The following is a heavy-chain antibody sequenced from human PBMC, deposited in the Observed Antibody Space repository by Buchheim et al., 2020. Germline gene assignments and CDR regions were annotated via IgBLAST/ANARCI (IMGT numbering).Heavy chain of an antibody. CDR2: FFYSGRT. CDR3: ATGVTYSHSSSWGSPPPFDS. D-gene: IGHD5-18*01. V-gene: IGHV4-59*01. J-gene: IGHJ4*02. Sequence: QVQLQESGPGLVKPSETLSLSCNVSGVSISDFYWSWIRQPPGKGLEWIGIFFYSGRTNYNASLKSRVSISVDTSKNLVSLRLSSVTAADTAMYYCATGVTYSHSSSWGSPPPFDSWGRGT. CDR1: GVSISDFY.